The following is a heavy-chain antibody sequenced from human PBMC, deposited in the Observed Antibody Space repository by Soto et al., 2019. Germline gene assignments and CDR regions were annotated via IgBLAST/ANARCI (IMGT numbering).Heavy chain of an antibody. Sequence: PSETLSLTCTVSGGSISSYYWSWIRQPPGKGLEWIGYIYYSGSTNYNPSLKSRVTISVDMSKNQFSLKLSSVTAADTAVYYCARAYGGYADYWGQGALVTVSS. V-gene: IGHV4-59*01. D-gene: IGHD5-12*01. CDR3: ARAYGGYADY. CDR1: GGSISSYY. CDR2: IYYSGST. J-gene: IGHJ4*02.